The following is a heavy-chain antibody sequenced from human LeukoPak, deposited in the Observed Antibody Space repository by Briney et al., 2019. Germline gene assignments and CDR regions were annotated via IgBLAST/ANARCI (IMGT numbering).Heavy chain of an antibody. J-gene: IGHJ4*02. Sequence: GGSLRLSCAASGFTFSSYIINWVRQAPGKGLEWVSSISSSSSYIYYADSVKGRFTISRDNAENSLYLQMNSLRAEDTAVYYCARAMVRGVIITDYWGQGTLVTVSS. CDR2: ISSSSSYI. D-gene: IGHD3-10*01. V-gene: IGHV3-21*01. CDR3: ARAMVRGVIITDY. CDR1: GFTFSSYI.